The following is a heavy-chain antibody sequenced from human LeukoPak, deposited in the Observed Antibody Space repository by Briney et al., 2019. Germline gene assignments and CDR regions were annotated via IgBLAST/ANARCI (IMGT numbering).Heavy chain of an antibody. V-gene: IGHV1-69*04. Sequence: SVKVSCKASGGTFSSYAISWVRQAPGQGLEWMGRIIPILGIANYAQKFQGRVTITRDTSASTAYMELSSLRSEDTAVYYCARELSRDYVLLDYWGQGTLVTVSS. D-gene: IGHD2/OR15-2a*01. CDR2: IIPILGIA. CDR1: GGTFSSYA. CDR3: ARELSRDYVLLDY. J-gene: IGHJ4*02.